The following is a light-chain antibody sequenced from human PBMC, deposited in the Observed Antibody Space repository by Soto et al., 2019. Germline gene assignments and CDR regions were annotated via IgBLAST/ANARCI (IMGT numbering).Light chain of an antibody. J-gene: IGLJ1*01. CDR2: EVS. CDR3: SSYTSSSTHNYV. Sequence: QSVLTQPASVSGSPGQSITISCTGTSSDVGGYNYVSWYQQHPGKAPKLMIYEVSNRPSGVSNRFSGSKSGNTASLTISGLQAEDEADYYCSSYTSSSTHNYVFXTGTKLTVL. CDR1: SSDVGGYNY. V-gene: IGLV2-14*01.